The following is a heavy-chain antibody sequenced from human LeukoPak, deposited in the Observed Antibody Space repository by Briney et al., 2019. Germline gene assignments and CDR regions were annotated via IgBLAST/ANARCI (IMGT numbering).Heavy chain of an antibody. V-gene: IGHV3-7*01. D-gene: IGHD6-19*01. J-gene: IGHJ4*02. CDR1: GFTFSSYW. Sequence: GGSLRLSCVASGFTFSSYWMSWVRQAPGKGLEWVANIKQDGSEKYYVDSLKGRFTISRDNAKNSLYLQMNSLTDEDTAIYYCARSLRVAVAASYWGQGTLVTVSS. CDR3: ARSLRVAVAASY. CDR2: IKQDGSEK.